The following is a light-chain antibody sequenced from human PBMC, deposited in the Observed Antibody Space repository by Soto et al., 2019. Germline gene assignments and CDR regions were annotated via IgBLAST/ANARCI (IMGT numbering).Light chain of an antibody. Sequence: QSALTQPASVSGSPGQSITISCTGTSSDVGGYNYVSWYQQHPVKAPKLMIYDVSNRPSGVSNRFSGSKSGNTASLTISGLQAGDEADYYCSSYTSSSTLVFGGGTKLTVL. V-gene: IGLV2-14*01. CDR1: SSDVGGYNY. CDR2: DVS. CDR3: SSYTSSSTLV. J-gene: IGLJ2*01.